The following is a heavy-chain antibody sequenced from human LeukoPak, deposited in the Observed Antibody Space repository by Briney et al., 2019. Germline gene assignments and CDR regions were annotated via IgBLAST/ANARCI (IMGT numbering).Heavy chain of an antibody. CDR3: ARVGVPAATHAYNWFDP. CDR1: GGTFSSYA. CDR2: IIPIFSTA. V-gene: IGHV1-69*13. Sequence: GASVKVSCKASGGTFSSYAISWVRQAPGQGLEWMGGIIPIFSTANYAQKFQGRVTITADESTSTAYMELSSLRSEDTAVYYCARVGVPAATHAYNWFDPWGQGTLVTVSS. D-gene: IGHD2-2*01. J-gene: IGHJ5*02.